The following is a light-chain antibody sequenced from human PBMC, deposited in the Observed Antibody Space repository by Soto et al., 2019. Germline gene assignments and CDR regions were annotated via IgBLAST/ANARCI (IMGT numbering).Light chain of an antibody. CDR2: DAS. V-gene: IGKV3-11*01. CDR3: QQRPNWPLT. CDR1: QSISSH. Sequence: IVLTQSPATLSLSPGERATLSCRASQSISSHLAWYQQKPGQAPRLLIYDASNRATGIPARFSGSGSGTDFTLTISRQEPEDFAVYYCQQRPNWPLTFGGGTKVEIK. J-gene: IGKJ4*01.